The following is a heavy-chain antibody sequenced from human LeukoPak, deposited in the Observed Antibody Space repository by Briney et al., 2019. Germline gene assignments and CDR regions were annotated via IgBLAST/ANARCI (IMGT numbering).Heavy chain of an antibody. D-gene: IGHD1-1*01. CDR1: GFTFSSYA. CDR2: IIGRGGNT. J-gene: IGHJ4*02. V-gene: IGHV3-23*01. CDR3: AKLMRSYNRNDFDY. Sequence: GGSLRLSCAVSGFTFSSYAMSWVRQAPGEGLEWVSAIIGRGGNTYYADSVKGRFTSSRDNSKNTLYLQMNSLRADDTAVYYCAKLMRSYNRNDFDYWGQGTLVTVSS.